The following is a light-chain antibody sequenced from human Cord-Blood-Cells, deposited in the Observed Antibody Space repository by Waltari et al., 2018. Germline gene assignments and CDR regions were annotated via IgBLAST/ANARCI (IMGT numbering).Light chain of an antibody. J-gene: IGKJ1*01. V-gene: IGKV3-20*01. Sequence: IVLTQSPGTLSLSPGERATLSCRASQSVSSSYLAWYQQKPGQAPRLLIYGASSRATGIPDRFSGSGSGTDFTLTISGLEPEDFAVYYCQQYGSSPWTFGQGTKVEIK. CDR2: GAS. CDR1: QSVSSSY. CDR3: QQYGSSPWT.